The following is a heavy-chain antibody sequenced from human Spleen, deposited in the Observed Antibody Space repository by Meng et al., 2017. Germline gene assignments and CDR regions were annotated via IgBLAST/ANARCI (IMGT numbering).Heavy chain of an antibody. Sequence: QVQLPESGPGLVKPSQTLSLTCSVSGGSISSGGYYWNWIRQHPGKGLEWIGYIYYSGSTFYNPSLKSRVTMSVDTSKNQFSLKLSSVTAADSAVYYCARGPTTMAHDFDYWGQGTLVTVSS. CDR1: GGSISSGGYY. J-gene: IGHJ4*02. D-gene: IGHD4-11*01. CDR3: ARGPTTMAHDFDY. V-gene: IGHV4-31*03. CDR2: IYYSGST.